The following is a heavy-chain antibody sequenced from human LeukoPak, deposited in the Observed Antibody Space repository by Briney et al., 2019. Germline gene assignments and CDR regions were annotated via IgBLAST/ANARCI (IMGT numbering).Heavy chain of an antibody. Sequence: ASVKVSCKVSGYTLTELSMHWVRQAPGKGLEWMGGFDPEDGETIYAQKFQGRVTMTEDTSTDTAYMELSSLRSEDTAVYYCAGSSSGSPYYYYGMDVWGQGTTVTVSS. J-gene: IGHJ6*02. D-gene: IGHD3-22*01. CDR3: AGSSSGSPYYYYGMDV. CDR1: GYTLTELS. V-gene: IGHV1-24*01. CDR2: FDPEDGET.